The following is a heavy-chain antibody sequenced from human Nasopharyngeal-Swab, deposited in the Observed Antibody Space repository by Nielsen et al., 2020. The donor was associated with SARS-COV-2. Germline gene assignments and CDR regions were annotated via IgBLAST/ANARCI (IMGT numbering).Heavy chain of an antibody. Sequence: GESLKISCAASGFRFSDYVMHWVRQAPGQGLEWVSRLSHDGTTTSYADSVKGRFTISRDNSKNTLYLQMNSLRAEDTAVYYCARRVSSDWSLDYWGQGTLVTVSS. CDR1: GFRFSDYV. V-gene: IGHV3-74*03. D-gene: IGHD6-19*01. CDR2: LSHDGTTT. J-gene: IGHJ4*02. CDR3: ARRVSSDWSLDY.